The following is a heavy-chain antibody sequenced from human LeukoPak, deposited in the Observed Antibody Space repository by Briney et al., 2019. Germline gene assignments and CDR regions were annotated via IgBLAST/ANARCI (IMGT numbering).Heavy chain of an antibody. V-gene: IGHV3-30*18. CDR1: GFTFSSYG. Sequence: GRSLRLSCAASGFTFSSYGMHWVREAPSKGLEWVAVISYDGSNKYYADSVKGRFTISRDNSKNTLYLQMNSLRAEDTAVYYCAKTMITFGGVIDKLDYWGQGTLVTVSS. J-gene: IGHJ4*02. CDR3: AKTMITFGGVIDKLDY. CDR2: ISYDGSNK. D-gene: IGHD3-16*02.